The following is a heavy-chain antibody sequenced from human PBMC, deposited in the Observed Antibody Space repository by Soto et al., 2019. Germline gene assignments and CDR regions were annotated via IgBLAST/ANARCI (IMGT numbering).Heavy chain of an antibody. D-gene: IGHD3-9*01. V-gene: IGHV3-23*01. J-gene: IGHJ6*01. CDR3: AKGRWGPRYFAWLGSTYHYYYGMYV. CDR1: GFTFSSYG. Sequence: GGSLRLSCAASGFTFSSYGMNWVRQAPGKGLGWVSSISSSSGSIYYADSVKGRFTISRDNAKNTLYLQMNSLSDEDTAVYYCAKGRWGPRYFAWLGSTYHYYYGMYVWVQGTTVPVSP. CDR2: ISSSSGSI.